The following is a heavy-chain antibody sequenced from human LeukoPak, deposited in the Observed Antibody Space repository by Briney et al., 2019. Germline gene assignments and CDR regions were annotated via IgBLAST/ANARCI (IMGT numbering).Heavy chain of an antibody. D-gene: IGHD2-15*01. CDR1: GYTFTSYA. Sequence: ASVKVSCKASGYTFTSYAMHWVRQAPGQRLEWMGWINAGNGNTKYSQKFQGRVTITRDTSARTAYMELSSLRSEDTAVYYCARGAVVVAATPRAMGYWGQGTLVTVSS. J-gene: IGHJ4*02. CDR2: INAGNGNT. V-gene: IGHV1-3*01. CDR3: ARGAVVVAATPRAMGY.